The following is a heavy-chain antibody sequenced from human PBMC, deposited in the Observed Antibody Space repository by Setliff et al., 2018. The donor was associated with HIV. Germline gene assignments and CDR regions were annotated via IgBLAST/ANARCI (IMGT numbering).Heavy chain of an antibody. CDR1: GGTFISQA. D-gene: IGHD2-2*01. V-gene: IGHV1-69*13. CDR3: ASPQGANQLLWSFDY. CDR2: IIPIFGTA. Sequence: SVKVSCKASGGTFISQAISWVRQAPGQGLEWMGGIIPIFGTANFAQKFQGRVTITADESTNTAYMELSSLRSEDTAVYYCASPQGANQLLWSFDYWGQGTLVTVSS. J-gene: IGHJ4*02.